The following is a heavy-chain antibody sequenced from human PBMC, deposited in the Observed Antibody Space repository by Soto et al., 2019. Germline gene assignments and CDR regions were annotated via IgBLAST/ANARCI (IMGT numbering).Heavy chain of an antibody. CDR3: ARGGLTTVPPLT. V-gene: IGHV4-34*01. CDR2: INRSGST. Sequence: QMQLQQWGAGLLKPSETLSLTCAVYGGSFSGYYYYRIRQPPGKGLEWIGEINRSGSTNYNPSLKRRVTISVDTSKNQFSLTLSSVTAADTAIYYCARGGLTTVPPLTWGQGTLVTVSS. CDR1: GGSFSGYY. D-gene: IGHD4-17*01. J-gene: IGHJ4*02.